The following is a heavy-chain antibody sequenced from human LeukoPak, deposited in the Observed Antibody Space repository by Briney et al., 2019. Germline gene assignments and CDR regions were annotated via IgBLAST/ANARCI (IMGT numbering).Heavy chain of an antibody. D-gene: IGHD5-18*01. CDR2: IYYSGST. Sequence: SETLSLTCTVSGDSISSDYWSWIRQSPGKGLEWIAYIYYSGSTNYNPSLKSRVIISVARSKNQFSLKLSSVTAADTAVYYCARGKDTARYYYGIDVWGQGTTVTVSS. V-gene: IGHV4-59*01. CDR1: GDSISSDY. J-gene: IGHJ6*02. CDR3: ARGKDTARYYYGIDV.